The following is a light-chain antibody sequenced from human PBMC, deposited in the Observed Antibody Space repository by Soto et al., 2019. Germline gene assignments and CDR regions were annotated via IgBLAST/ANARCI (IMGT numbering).Light chain of an antibody. V-gene: IGKV1-39*01. CDR2: AAS. J-gene: IGKJ1*01. CDR3: QQSYSTPRRT. CDR1: QSISSY. Sequence: DIQMTQSPSSLSASVGDRVTITCRASQSISSYLNWYQQKPGKALKLLIYAASSLQSGVPSRFSGSGSGTDFTLTISSLQPEDFATYYCQQSYSTPRRTFGQGTKVEIK.